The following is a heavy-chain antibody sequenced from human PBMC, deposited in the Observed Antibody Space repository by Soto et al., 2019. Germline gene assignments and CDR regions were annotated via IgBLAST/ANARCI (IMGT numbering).Heavy chain of an antibody. V-gene: IGHV4-39*01. CDR3: ARRPTHHYYGMDV. CDR1: GGSISSSSYY. J-gene: IGHJ6*02. CDR2: IYYSGST. Sequence: SETLSLTCTVSGGSISSSSYYWGWIRQPPGKGLEWIGSIYYSGSTYYNPSLKSRVTISVDTSKNQFSLKLSSVTAADTAVYYCARRPTHHYYGMDVWGQGTTVTVSS.